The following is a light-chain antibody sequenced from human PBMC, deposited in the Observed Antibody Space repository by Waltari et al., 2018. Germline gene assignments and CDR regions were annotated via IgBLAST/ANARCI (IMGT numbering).Light chain of an antibody. CDR2: KDS. J-gene: IGLJ1*01. V-gene: IGLV1-47*01. Sequence: QSVLTQPPSASGTPGQRVTISCSGSSSNIGGNYVFWFHQLPGTAPKVLIYKDSQRPSGVPDRCSGSKSGTSASLAISGLRSEDEADYYCATWDDSLSGYVFGSGTKVTVL. CDR1: SSNIGGNY. CDR3: ATWDDSLSGYV.